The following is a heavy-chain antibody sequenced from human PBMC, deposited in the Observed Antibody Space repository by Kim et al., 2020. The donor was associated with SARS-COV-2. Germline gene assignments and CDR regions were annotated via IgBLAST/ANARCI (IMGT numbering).Heavy chain of an antibody. J-gene: IGHJ4*02. V-gene: IGHV4-30-2*04. D-gene: IGHD6-13*01. CDR3: ARLGIAAAGIDY. Sequence: YKPSLTSRAHISVDMSKTQFSLKLSAVTAADTAVYYCARLGIAAAGIDYWGQGTLVTVSS.